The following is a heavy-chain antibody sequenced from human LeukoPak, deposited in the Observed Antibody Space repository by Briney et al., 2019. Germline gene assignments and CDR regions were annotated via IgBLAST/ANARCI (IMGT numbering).Heavy chain of an antibody. CDR2: ISTYAGET. J-gene: IGHJ4*02. CDR3: ATDSTYSIGRYIFFDF. D-gene: IGHD6-13*01. Sequence: ASVKVSSKGFGNRYNKFAISWVRQAPGQGLEWLGWISTYAGETKYAQKLQGRVTMTRDTTTNTAYMELRSLGSVHRVVYYCATDSTYSIGRYIFFDFWGQGTPVAVSS. V-gene: IGHV1-18*01. CDR1: GNRYNKFA.